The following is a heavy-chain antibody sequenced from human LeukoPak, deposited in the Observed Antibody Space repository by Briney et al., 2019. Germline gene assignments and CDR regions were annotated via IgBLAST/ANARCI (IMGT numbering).Heavy chain of an antibody. J-gene: IGHJ4*02. Sequence: ASVKVSCKASGYAFTVYYMHWVRQAPGQGLEWMAWIYPNSGGTNYAQKFQGRVTMTRDTSISTAYLELSRLRSDDTAVYYCARPYYYDSSGYWLDSWGQGTLVTVSS. CDR1: GYAFTVYY. CDR2: IYPNSGGT. V-gene: IGHV1-2*02. D-gene: IGHD3-22*01. CDR3: ARPYYYDSSGYWLDS.